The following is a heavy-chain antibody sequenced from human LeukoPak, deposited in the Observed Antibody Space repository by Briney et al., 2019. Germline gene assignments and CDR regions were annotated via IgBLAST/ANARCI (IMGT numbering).Heavy chain of an antibody. J-gene: IGHJ4*02. CDR2: INHGGST. D-gene: IGHD4/OR15-4a*01. Sequence: LETLSLTCTVSGGSISGSDYYWGWVRQAPGKGLEWIGSINHGGSTYHNLSLKSRVTISVDTSKNQFSLRLSSVIAADTAVYYCARLPLTYYFDQWGQGTLVTVPS. CDR3: ARLPLTYYFDQ. V-gene: IGHV4-39*01. CDR1: GGSISGSDYY.